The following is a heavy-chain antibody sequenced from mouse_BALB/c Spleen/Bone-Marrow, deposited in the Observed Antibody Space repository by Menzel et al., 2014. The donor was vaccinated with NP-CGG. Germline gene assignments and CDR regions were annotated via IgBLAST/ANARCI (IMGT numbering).Heavy chain of an antibody. CDR2: ISNGGGST. CDR1: GFTFSSYT. D-gene: IGHD2-1*01. Sequence: EVKLVESGGGLVQPGGSLKLSCAASGFTFSSYTMSWVRQTPEKRLEWVAYISNGGGSTYFPDTVKGRFTISRDNAKNTLYLQMSSLKSEDTAMYYCARQGVYYGKSYYAMDYWGRGTSVTVSS. J-gene: IGHJ4*01. CDR3: ARQGVYYGKSYYAMDY. V-gene: IGHV5-12-2*01.